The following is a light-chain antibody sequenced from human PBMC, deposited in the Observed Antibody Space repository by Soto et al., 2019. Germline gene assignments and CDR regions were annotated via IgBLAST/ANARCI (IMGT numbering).Light chain of an antibody. Sequence: EIVLTQSPATLSLSPGERATLSCRASQSVRTYLSYVAWYQQRPGQAPRLLIYDASNRATGIPARFSGSGSGTDFTLTISSLQSEDFAVYYCQQYNNWPPWTFGQGTKVDIK. CDR1: QSVRTY. V-gene: IGKV3-11*01. J-gene: IGKJ1*01. CDR3: QQYNNWPPWT. CDR2: DAS.